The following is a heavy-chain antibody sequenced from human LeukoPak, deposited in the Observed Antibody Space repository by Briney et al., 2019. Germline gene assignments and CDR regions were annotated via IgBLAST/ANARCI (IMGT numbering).Heavy chain of an antibody. Sequence: SVKVSCKASGGTFSSYAISWVRQAPGQGLEWMGGIIPIFGTANYAQKFQGRVTITADESTSTADMELSSLRSEDTAVYYCAREDIVATDVPDYYYYYYMDVWGKGTTVTVSS. CDR3: AREDIVATDVPDYYYYYYMDV. J-gene: IGHJ6*03. V-gene: IGHV1-69*13. D-gene: IGHD5-12*01. CDR2: IIPIFGTA. CDR1: GGTFSSYA.